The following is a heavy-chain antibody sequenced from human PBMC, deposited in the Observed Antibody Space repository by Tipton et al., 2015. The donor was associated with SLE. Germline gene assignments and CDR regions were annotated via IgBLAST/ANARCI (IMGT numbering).Heavy chain of an antibody. V-gene: IGHV4-39*01. CDR3: AGTPWLVRFEY. J-gene: IGHJ4*02. D-gene: IGHD6-19*01. CDR1: GESLSGHY. Sequence: TLSLTCTVYGESLSGHYWVCIRQPPGKGLEWLGSIYYSGTTYYNPSLKSRVTISVDTSKNQISLKLRSVTATDTAVYYCAGTPWLVRFEYWGQGTLVNVSP. CDR2: IYYSGTT.